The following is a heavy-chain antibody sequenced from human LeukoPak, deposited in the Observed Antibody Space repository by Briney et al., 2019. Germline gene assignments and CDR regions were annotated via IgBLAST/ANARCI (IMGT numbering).Heavy chain of an antibody. V-gene: IGHV3-64D*09. J-gene: IGHJ4*02. Sequence: GGSLRLSCTASGFTFSSYTMHWVRQAPGKGLEYVSAISSDGVTTYYADSVKGRFTISRDNSKKTLYLQMSSLRAEDTAVYYCVKAMATYGYRVPFDYWGQGTLVTVSS. CDR2: ISSDGVTT. CDR3: VKAMATYGYRVPFDY. CDR1: GFTFSSYT. D-gene: IGHD5-18*01.